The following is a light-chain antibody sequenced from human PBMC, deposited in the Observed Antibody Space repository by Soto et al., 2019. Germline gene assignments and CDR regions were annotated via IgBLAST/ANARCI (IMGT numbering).Light chain of an antibody. CDR2: AAS. Sequence: DTQMTQSPSSLSASVGDRVTITCRASQSISSYLSWYQQRPGKAPKLLIYAASSLQRGVPSRFSGGRSGTDFILTISSLQPEDIATYYCQQSYTTPLTFGPGTKVDIK. J-gene: IGKJ3*01. CDR1: QSISSY. CDR3: QQSYTTPLT. V-gene: IGKV1-39*01.